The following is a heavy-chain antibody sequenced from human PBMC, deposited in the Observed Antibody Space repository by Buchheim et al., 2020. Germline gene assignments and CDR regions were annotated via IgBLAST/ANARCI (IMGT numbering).Heavy chain of an antibody. V-gene: IGHV1-46*03. D-gene: IGHD3-10*01. CDR2: INPGGEPI. J-gene: IGHJ4*02. Sequence: QVQLVQSGAEVKKPGASVRISCKASGYTFTRFYIHWFRQAPGQGLEWMGIINPGGEPITYALKFQGRVTMTRDTSTNTVYMELSSLRSEDTAMYYCARELGSTYYFDYWGQETL. CDR1: GYTFTRFY. CDR3: ARELGSTYYFDY.